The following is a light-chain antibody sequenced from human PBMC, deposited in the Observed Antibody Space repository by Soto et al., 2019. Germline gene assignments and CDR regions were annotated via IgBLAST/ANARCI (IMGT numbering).Light chain of an antibody. CDR1: QSVLYSSNNKNY. CDR3: QQYYSTPPT. J-gene: IGKJ1*01. V-gene: IGKV4-1*01. Sequence: DIVMTQSPDSLAVSLGEGATINCKSSQSVLYSSNNKNYLAWYQQKPGQPPELLIYWASTRESGVPDRFSGSGSGTDFTLTISSLQAEDVAVSYCQQYYSTPPTFGQGTKVEIK. CDR2: WAS.